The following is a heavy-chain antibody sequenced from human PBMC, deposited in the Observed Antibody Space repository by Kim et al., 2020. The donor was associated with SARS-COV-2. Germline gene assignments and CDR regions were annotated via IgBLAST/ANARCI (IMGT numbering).Heavy chain of an antibody. CDR3: ARLGGEGDIYWF. CDR1: GFSISTGYY. D-gene: IGHD3-3*02. V-gene: IGHV4-38-2*02. J-gene: IGHJ5*01. Sequence: SETLSLTCSVSGFSISTGYYCGWIRQSPSRGLEWIANSYHSGTTHYNPSLASRVIISVDTYRNQLSLRLNSVTAADTAAYYCARLGGEGDIYWF. CDR2: SYHSGTT.